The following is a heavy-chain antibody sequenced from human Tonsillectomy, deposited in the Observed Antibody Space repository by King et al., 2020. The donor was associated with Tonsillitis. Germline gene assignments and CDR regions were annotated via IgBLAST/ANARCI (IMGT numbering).Heavy chain of an antibody. CDR2: IYSGGNT. D-gene: IGHD4-23*01. CDR3: AGLARWGCYY. CDR1: AFSVSSNY. J-gene: IGHJ4*02. Sequence: VQLVESGGGLVQPGGSLRLSCAASAFSVSSNYMSWVRQAPGKGLEWVSVIYSGGNTYYADSVKDRFTVSRDNSKNTLFLQMNSLRAEDTAVYYCAGLARWGCYYWGQGTLVTVSS. V-gene: IGHV3-66*01.